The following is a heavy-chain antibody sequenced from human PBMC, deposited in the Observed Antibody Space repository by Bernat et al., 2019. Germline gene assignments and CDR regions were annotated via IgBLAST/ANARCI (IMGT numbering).Heavy chain of an antibody. CDR2: ISSSSYT. CDR3: ARGKITIFGVVPRFDY. Sequence: QVQLVESGGGLVKPGGSLRLSCAASGFTFSDYYMSWIRQAPGKGLEWVSYISSSSYTNYADSVKGRFTISRDNAKNSLYLQMNSLRAEDTAVYYCARGKITIFGVVPRFDYWGQGTLVTVSS. CDR1: GFTFSDYY. D-gene: IGHD3-3*01. J-gene: IGHJ4*02. V-gene: IGHV3-11*05.